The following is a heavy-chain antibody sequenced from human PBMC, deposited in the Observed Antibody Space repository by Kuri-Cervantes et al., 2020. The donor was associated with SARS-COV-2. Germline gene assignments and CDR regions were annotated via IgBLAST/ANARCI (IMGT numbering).Heavy chain of an antibody. D-gene: IGHD2-2*01. CDR2: IYYSGST. Sequence: GSLRLSCAASGFTFSTYAMSWVRQAPGKGLEWIGYIYYSGSTNYNPSLKSRVTISVDTSKNQFSLKLSSVTAADTAVYYCARLGRYCSSTSCYPNWFDPWGQGTLVTVSS. V-gene: IGHV4-59*01. CDR1: GFTFSTYA. CDR3: ARLGRYCSSTSCYPNWFDP. J-gene: IGHJ5*02.